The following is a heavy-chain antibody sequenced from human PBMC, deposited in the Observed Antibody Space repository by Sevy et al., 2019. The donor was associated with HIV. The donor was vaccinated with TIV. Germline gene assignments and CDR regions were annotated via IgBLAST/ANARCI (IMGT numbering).Heavy chain of an antibody. D-gene: IGHD3-9*01. CDR3: GTIDRPSACLLDF. CDR2: INRDESAR. V-gene: IGHV3-7*01. CDR1: GFSFRSYW. J-gene: IGHJ4*02. Sequence: GGSLRLSCAASGFSFRSYWMTWVRQAPGKGLEWVANINRDESARNYVDSVKGRFTISRDNAKNLLYLQINSLRVDDTAVYYCGTIDRPSACLLDFWGPGAQVTV.